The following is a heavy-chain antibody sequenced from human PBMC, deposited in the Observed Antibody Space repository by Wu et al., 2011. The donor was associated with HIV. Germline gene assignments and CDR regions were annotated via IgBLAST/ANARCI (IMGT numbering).Heavy chain of an antibody. V-gene: IGHV4-30-4*01. CDR1: GDSISSGGYY. J-gene: IGHJ4*02. Sequence: SGDSISSGGYYWNWIRQSQEGPGVDWICLLQWKNRLQPSLRGRVSMTVDSSKNQFSLKMTSVTAADTAVYCCARAATVTXGFDYWGQGTLVTVSS. CDR3: ARAATVTXGFDY. CDR2: LLQWKN. D-gene: IGHD4-17*01.